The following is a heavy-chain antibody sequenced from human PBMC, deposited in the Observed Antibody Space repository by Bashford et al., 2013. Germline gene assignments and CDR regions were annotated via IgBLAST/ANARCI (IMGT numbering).Heavy chain of an antibody. V-gene: IGHV1-18*01. CDR3: ARGLYCGGDCYIGGPY. Sequence: ASVKVSCKASGYTFTSYGISWVRQAPGQGLEWMGWISAYNGNTNYAQKFQGRVTMTRDTSISTAYMELSRLRSDDTAVYYCARGLYCGGDCYIGGPYWGQGTLVTVSS. CDR1: GYTFTSYG. D-gene: IGHD2-21*02. CDR2: ISAYNGNT. J-gene: IGHJ4*02.